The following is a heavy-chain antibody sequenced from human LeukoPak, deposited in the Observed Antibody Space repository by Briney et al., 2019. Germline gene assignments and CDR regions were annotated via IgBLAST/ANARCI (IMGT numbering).Heavy chain of an antibody. CDR1: GFTFRDHA. Sequence: GGSLRLSCTASGFTFRDHAMGWVCQAPGKGLEWVAVISYDGSNKYYADSVKGRFTISRDNSKNTLYLQMNSLRAEDTAVYYCAKEADYYYYGMDVWGQGTTVTVSS. CDR3: AKEADYYYYGMDV. V-gene: IGHV3-30*04. CDR2: ISYDGSNK. J-gene: IGHJ6*02.